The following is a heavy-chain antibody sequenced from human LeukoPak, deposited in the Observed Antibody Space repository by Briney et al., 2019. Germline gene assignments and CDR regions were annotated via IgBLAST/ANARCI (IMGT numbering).Heavy chain of an antibody. Sequence: SVKVSCKASGGTFSSYAISWVRQAPGQGLEWMEGIIPIFGTANYAQKFQGRVTITADESTSTAYMELSSLRSEDTAVYYCARSMCTSHCYTYFDYWGQGTLVTVSS. J-gene: IGHJ4*02. CDR1: GGTFSSYA. CDR3: ARSMCTSHCYTYFDY. CDR2: IIPIFGTA. D-gene: IGHD2-2*02. V-gene: IGHV1-69*13.